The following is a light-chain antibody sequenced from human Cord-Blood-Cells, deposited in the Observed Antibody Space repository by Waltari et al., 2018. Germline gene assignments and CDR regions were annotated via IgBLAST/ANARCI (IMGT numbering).Light chain of an antibody. J-gene: IGLJ3*02. Sequence: QSVLTQPPSPSGTPGQRVTISCSGSSSNIGSNYVYWYQQLPGTAPKLLIYRKNLRPSGVPDRFSGSKSGTSASLAISGLRSEDEADYYCAAWDDSLSGRVFGGGTKLTVL. CDR3: AAWDDSLSGRV. CDR2: RKN. V-gene: IGLV1-47*01. CDR1: SSNIGSNY.